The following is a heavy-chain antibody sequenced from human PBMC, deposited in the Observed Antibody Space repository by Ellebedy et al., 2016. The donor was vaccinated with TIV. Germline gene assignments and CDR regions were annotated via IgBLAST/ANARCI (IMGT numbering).Heavy chain of an antibody. J-gene: IGHJ6*02. CDR2: IIPILGIA. Sequence: AASVKVSCKASGGTFSSYAINWVRQAPGQGLEWMGRIIPILGIANYAQKFQDRVTIIADKSTSTAFMELSSLRSEDTAVYYCARTHTAMLGYNYGMDVWGQGTTVTVSS. D-gene: IGHD5-18*01. V-gene: IGHV1-69*04. CDR3: ARTHTAMLGYNYGMDV. CDR1: GGTFSSYA.